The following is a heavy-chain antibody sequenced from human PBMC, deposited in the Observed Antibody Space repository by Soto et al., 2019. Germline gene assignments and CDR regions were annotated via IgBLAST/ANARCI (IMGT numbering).Heavy chain of an antibody. CDR2: IYYSGNT. CDR3: ARVGGINWFDP. Sequence: SETLSLTCTVSGGSISSGGYYWSWIRQHPGKGLEWIGYIYYSGNTYYNPSLKSRVTISVDTSKNQFSLKLSSVTAADTAVYYCARVGGINWFDPWGQGTLVTVS. D-gene: IGHD1-20*01. CDR1: GGSISSGGYY. V-gene: IGHV4-31*03. J-gene: IGHJ5*02.